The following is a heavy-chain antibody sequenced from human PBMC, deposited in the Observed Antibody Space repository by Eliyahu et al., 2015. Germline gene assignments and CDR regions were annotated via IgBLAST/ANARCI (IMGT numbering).Heavy chain of an antibody. J-gene: IGHJ5*02. CDR1: GYAITGGYY. D-gene: IGHD5-18*01. CDR2: IWHSGAT. Sequence: QVQLQESGPGLVKPSDTLSLTCVVSGYAITGGYYWDWIRQPPGKGLEWIGSIWHSGATYHNPSLKSRLTISVDTSNNQFSLKLTSVTAADTAVYYCARYGGPSGYSSGPLNRFDPWGQGTLVTVSS. CDR3: ARYGGPSGYSSGPLNRFDP. V-gene: IGHV4-38-2*01.